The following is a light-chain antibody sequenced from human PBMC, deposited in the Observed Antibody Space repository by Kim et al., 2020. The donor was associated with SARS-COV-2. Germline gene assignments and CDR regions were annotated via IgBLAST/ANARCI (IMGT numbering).Light chain of an antibody. V-gene: IGKV1-8*01. CDR2: AAS. CDR1: QGVGSY. Sequence: SASTGDTVTITCQASQGVGSYLAWYQQKQGKAPNLLIYAASTLQSGVPSRFSGSGSGTDFTLTITCLQSEDFATYYCQQYYAYPRTFGQGTKVEIK. CDR3: QQYYAYPRT. J-gene: IGKJ1*01.